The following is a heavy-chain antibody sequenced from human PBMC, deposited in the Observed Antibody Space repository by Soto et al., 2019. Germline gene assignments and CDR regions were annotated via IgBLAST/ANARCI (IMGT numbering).Heavy chain of an antibody. CDR3: ARDSGSGWYPYYFDY. Sequence: HPGGSLRLSCAASGFTFSSYWMSWVRQAPGKGLEWVANIKQDGSEKYYVDSVKGRFTISRDNAKNSLYLQMNSLRAEDTAVYYCARDSGSGWYPYYFDYWGQGTLVTVSS. D-gene: IGHD6-19*01. J-gene: IGHJ4*02. CDR2: IKQDGSEK. CDR1: GFTFSSYW. V-gene: IGHV3-7*03.